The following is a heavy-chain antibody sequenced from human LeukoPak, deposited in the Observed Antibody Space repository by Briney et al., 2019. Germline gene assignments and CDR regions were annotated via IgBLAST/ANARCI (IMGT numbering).Heavy chain of an antibody. Sequence: SETLSLTCAVSGGSISSGGYSWSWIRQPPGKGLEWIGYIYHSGSTYYNPSLKSRVTISVDTSKNQFSLKLSSVTAADTAVYYCASHTAMARAFDYWGQGTLVTVSS. CDR2: IYHSGST. J-gene: IGHJ4*02. CDR1: GGSISSGGYS. V-gene: IGHV4-30-2*03. CDR3: ASHTAMARAFDY. D-gene: IGHD5-18*01.